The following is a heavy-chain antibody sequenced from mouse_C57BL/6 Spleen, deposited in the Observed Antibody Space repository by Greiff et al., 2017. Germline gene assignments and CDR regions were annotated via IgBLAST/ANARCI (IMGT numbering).Heavy chain of an antibody. CDR1: GYTFTSYW. J-gene: IGHJ4*01. CDR3: ARSYEGMDY. CDR2: IDPSDSYT. Sequence: QVQLQQPGAELVMPGASVKLSCKASGYTFTSYWMHWVKQRPGQGLAWIGEIDPSDSYTNYNQKFKGKSTLTVDKSSSTAYMQLSSLTSEDSAVYCCARSYEGMDYWGQGASVTVSS. D-gene: IGHD2-3*01. V-gene: IGHV1-69*01.